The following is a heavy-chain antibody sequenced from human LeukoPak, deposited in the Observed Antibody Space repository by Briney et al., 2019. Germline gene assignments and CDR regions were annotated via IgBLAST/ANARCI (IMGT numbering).Heavy chain of an antibody. Sequence: PSETLSLTCTVSGGSISSSSYYWGWIRQPPGKGLEWIGSIYYSGSTYYNPSLKSRVTISVDTSKNQFSLKLSSVTAADTAVYYCARGYSYGSAFDIWGQGTMVTVSS. CDR1: GGSISSSSYY. CDR2: IYYSGST. CDR3: ARGYSYGSAFDI. D-gene: IGHD5-18*01. V-gene: IGHV4-39*07. J-gene: IGHJ3*02.